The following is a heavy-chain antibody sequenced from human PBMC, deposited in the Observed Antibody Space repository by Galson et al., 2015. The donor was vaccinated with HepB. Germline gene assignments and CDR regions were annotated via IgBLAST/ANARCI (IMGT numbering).Heavy chain of an antibody. J-gene: IGHJ4*02. CDR2: IYSSGST. V-gene: IGHV4-4*07. CDR3: ARGWDSSGWYNFDY. CDR1: GGSVSSYY. D-gene: IGHD6-19*01. Sequence: SETLSLTCTVSGGSVSSYYWSWIRQPAGKGLEWIGRIYSSGSTNYNPSLKSRVTMSVDTSKNQFSLKVSSVTAADTAVYYCARGWDSSGWYNFDYWGQGTLVTVSS.